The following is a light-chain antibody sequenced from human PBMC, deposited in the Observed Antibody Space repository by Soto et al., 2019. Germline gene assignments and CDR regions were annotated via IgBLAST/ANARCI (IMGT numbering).Light chain of an antibody. J-gene: IGLJ1*01. Sequence: QSALTQPASVSGSPGQSIAISCTGTSSDVGACDFVSWYQQRPDKAPKLLIYEVSNRPSGVSDRFSGSKSVNTATLTISGLQAEDEADYYCSSHTTSNTRVFGTGTKVTAL. V-gene: IGLV2-14*03. CDR1: SSDVGACDF. CDR3: SSHTTSNTRV. CDR2: EVS.